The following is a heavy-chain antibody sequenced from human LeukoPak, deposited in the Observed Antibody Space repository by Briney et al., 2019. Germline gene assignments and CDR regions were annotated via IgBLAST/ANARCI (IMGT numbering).Heavy chain of an antibody. D-gene: IGHD4-11*01. J-gene: IGHJ5*02. CDR2: INPNSGGT. Sequence: ASVKVAFKASGYTFTGYYMHWVRQAPGQGLEWMGWINPNSGGTNYAQKFQGRVTMTRDTSISTAYMELSRLRSDDTAVYYCARDPEHDYSSPWGQGTLVTVSS. CDR1: GYTFTGYY. V-gene: IGHV1-2*02. CDR3: ARDPEHDYSSP.